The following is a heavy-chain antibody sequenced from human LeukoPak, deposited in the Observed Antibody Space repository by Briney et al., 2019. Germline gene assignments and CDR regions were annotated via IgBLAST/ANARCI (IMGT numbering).Heavy chain of an antibody. CDR1: GGSISSYY. V-gene: IGHV4-59*08. CDR3: ARRDYYYGLDV. J-gene: IGHJ6*02. Sequence: SETLSLTCTVSGGSISSYYWSWIRQPPGKGLEWIGYIYYSGSTNYNPSLKSRVTISVDTSKNQFSLKLSSVTAADTAVYYCARRDYYYGLDVWGQGTTVTVSS. CDR2: IYYSGST.